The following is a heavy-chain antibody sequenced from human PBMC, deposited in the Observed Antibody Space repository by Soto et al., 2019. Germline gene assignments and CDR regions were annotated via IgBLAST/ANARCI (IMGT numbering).Heavy chain of an antibody. CDR1: GFTFRNYD. V-gene: IGHV3-13*05. CDR2: ISAAGDP. Sequence: EVQLVESGGGLVQPGGSLRLSCEASGFTFRNYDMHWVRQGTGKGLEWVSGISAAGDPDYADSVEGRFTISRENAQNSFFLQMTSLRVGVTAVYYCARTDRDFYGLDVWGQGTTVIVSS. CDR3: ARTDRDFYGLDV. J-gene: IGHJ6*02.